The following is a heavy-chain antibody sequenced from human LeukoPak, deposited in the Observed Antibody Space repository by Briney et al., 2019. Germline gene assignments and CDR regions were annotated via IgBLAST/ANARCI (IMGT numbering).Heavy chain of an antibody. CDR2: INWNGGST. V-gene: IGHV3-20*04. Sequence: GGSVRLSCAAWGFTFYDYGMSWVRQAPGKGLEWVSGINWNGGSTGYADSVKGRFTISRDNAKNSLYLQMNSLRAEDTALYYCARAPQDYYDSSGYLFDYWGQGTLVTVSS. CDR3: ARAPQDYYDSSGYLFDY. CDR1: GFTFYDYG. J-gene: IGHJ4*02. D-gene: IGHD3-22*01.